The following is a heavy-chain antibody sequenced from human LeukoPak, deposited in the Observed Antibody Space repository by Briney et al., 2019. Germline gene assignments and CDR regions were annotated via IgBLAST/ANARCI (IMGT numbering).Heavy chain of an antibody. J-gene: IGHJ4*02. CDR2: ISNDGSIT. D-gene: IGHD3-10*01. CDR1: GFTFGTYW. Sequence: GGSLRLSCAASGFTFGTYWMLWVRRAPGKGLVWVSRISNDGSITNYADSVKGRFTISRDNAKNTLYLQMNSLRADDTAVYYCAKDNYGSGDYWGQGTLVTVSS. CDR3: AKDNYGSGDY. V-gene: IGHV3-74*01.